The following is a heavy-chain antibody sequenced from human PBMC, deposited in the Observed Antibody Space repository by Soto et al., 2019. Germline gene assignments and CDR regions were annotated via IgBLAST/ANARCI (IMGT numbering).Heavy chain of an antibody. CDR2: IYYSGNT. D-gene: IGHD1-7*01. V-gene: IGHV4-28*01. CDR1: GDSITSNYW. Sequence: VQLQESGPGLVNPSDTLSLTCAVSGDSITSNYWWGWIRQPPGKGLEWIGYIYYSGNTFYNPSLKSRVTMSVDTSKNQFSLNVNSVTAVDTAVYYCARSNYRGWFDPWGQGTLVTVSS. CDR3: ARSNYRGWFDP. J-gene: IGHJ5*02.